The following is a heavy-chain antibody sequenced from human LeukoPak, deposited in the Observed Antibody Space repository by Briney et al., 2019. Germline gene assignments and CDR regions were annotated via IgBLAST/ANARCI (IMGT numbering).Heavy chain of an antibody. CDR3: ARDRDSSGYYYLYDAFDI. CDR1: GFTFSSYW. D-gene: IGHD3-22*01. CDR2: IKQDGGAK. J-gene: IGHJ3*02. V-gene: IGHV3-7*01. Sequence: GGSLRLSCAASGFTFSSYWMSWVRQAPGKGLEWVANIKQDGGAKYYVDSVKGRFTISRDNAENSLYLQMNSLRAEDTAVYYCARDRDSSGYYYLYDAFDIWGKGTMVTVSS.